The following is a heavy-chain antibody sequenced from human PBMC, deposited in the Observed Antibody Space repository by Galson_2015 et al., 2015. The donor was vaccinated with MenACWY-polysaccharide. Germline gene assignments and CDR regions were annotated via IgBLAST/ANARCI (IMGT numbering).Heavy chain of an antibody. CDR3: ARLQSKYLDV. CDR2: IWYDGSEY. CDR1: GYRFSSYG. J-gene: IGHJ6*04. Sequence: SLRLSCAASGYRFSSYGIHWVRQAPGRGLEWVAVIWYDGSEYYYGDCVEGRFTISRDNSKNIAYLQMNSLRAEDTALYYCARLQSKYLDVWGKGTTVTVSS. V-gene: IGHV3-33*01. D-gene: IGHD4-11*01.